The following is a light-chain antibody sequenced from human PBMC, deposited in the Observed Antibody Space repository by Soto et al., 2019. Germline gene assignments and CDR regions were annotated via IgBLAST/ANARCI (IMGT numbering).Light chain of an antibody. CDR2: ASA. CDR1: QHVDSSY. Sequence: EIALTQSPGTLSLSPGERATLSCRASQHVDSSYLAWYQQKRGQAPRLLIYASASRATGIPDRFSGSGSGTDFTLSISRLEPEDFAVYFCQQYGSSPLTFGQGTKLEIK. CDR3: QQYGSSPLT. J-gene: IGKJ2*01. V-gene: IGKV3-20*01.